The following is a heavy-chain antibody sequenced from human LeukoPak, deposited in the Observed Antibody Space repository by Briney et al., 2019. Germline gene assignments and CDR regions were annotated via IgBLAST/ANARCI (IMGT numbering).Heavy chain of an antibody. Sequence: GGSLRLSCAASGFTVSFKYMSWVRQAPGKGLEWVSVIYSGGSTYYADSVKGRFTISRDNSKNTLYLQMNSLRAEDTAVYYCARDLRGYSGYVAFDIWGQGTMVTVTS. V-gene: IGHV3-53*01. J-gene: IGHJ3*02. D-gene: IGHD5-12*01. CDR1: GFTVSFKY. CDR2: IYSGGST. CDR3: ARDLRGYSGYVAFDI.